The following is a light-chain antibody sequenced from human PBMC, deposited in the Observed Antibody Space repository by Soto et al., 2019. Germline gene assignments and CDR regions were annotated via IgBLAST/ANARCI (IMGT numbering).Light chain of an antibody. CDR3: SSYTTSVTYV. V-gene: IGLV2-14*01. CDR1: SSDVGGYNY. CDR2: DVS. J-gene: IGLJ1*01. Sequence: QPVLTQTPSASGSPGPSVTISSTGNSSDVGGYNYVSWYQQYPGKAPKLMIYDVSTRPSGISDRFSGSKSGNTASLTISGLQAEDESDYYCSSYTTSVTYVFGTGTRSPS.